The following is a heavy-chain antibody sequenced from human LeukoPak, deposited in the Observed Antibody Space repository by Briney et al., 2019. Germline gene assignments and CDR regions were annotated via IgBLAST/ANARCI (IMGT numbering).Heavy chain of an antibody. V-gene: IGHV3-23*01. CDR1: GFTFSSYA. D-gene: IGHD3-16*02. CDR2: ISGSGGST. J-gene: IGHJ4*02. Sequence: GGSLRLSCAASGFTFSSYAMSWVRQAPGKGLEWVSAISGSGGSTYYADSVKGRFTISRDNSKNTLYLQMNSLRAEDTAVYYCAKLGYYDYVWGSYRFYYFDYWGQGTLVAVSS. CDR3: AKLGYYDYVWGSYRFYYFDY.